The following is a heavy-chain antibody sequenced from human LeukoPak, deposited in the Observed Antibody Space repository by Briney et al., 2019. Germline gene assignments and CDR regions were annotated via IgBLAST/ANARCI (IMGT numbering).Heavy chain of an antibody. CDR2: ISSGSGSI. J-gene: IGHJ3*02. CDR1: GFTFSSYS. V-gene: IGHV3-48*02. D-gene: IGHD3-16*01. CDR3: VRSMGGVWGMAFDI. Sequence: GGSLRLSCAASGFTFSSYSMNWVRQAPGKGLEWVSHISSGSGSISYADSVKGRFTISRDNAKNSLYLQMNSLRDEDTAVYYCVRSMGGVWGMAFDICGQGTMVTVSS.